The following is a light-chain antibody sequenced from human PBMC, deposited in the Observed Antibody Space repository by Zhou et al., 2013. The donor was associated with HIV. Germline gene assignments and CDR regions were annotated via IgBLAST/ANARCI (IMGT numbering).Light chain of an antibody. CDR3: QQYNSYPYT. CDR1: QSISSW. V-gene: IGKV1-5*03. CDR2: KAS. J-gene: IGKJ2*01. Sequence: DIQMTQSPSTLSASVGDRVTITCRASQSISSWLAWYQQKPGKAPKLLIYKASSLEXGVPSRFSGSGSGTEFTLTISSLQPDDFATYYCQQYNSYPYTFGQGTKLEIK.